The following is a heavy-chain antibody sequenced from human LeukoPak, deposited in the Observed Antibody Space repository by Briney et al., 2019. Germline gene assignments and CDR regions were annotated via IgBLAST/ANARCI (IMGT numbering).Heavy chain of an antibody. CDR2: ISAYNGNT. D-gene: IGHD6-19*01. Sequence: ASVKVSCKASGYTFTSYGISWVRQAPGQGLEWMGWISAYNGNTNYAQKVQGRVTMTTDTSTSTAYMELRSLRSDDTAVYYCARLVAVAGARNYYYYYGMDVWGQGTTVTVSS. V-gene: IGHV1-18*01. J-gene: IGHJ6*02. CDR3: ARLVAVAGARNYYYYYGMDV. CDR1: GYTFTSYG.